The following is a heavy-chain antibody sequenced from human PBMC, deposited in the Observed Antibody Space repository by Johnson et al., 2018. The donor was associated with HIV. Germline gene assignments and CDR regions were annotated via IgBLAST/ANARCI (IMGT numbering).Heavy chain of an antibody. D-gene: IGHD1-1*01. V-gene: IGHV3-74*02. J-gene: IGHJ3*02. CDR2: INTDGTNS. Sequence: VQLVESGGGLVLPGGSLRLSCAASGFTFSNYWMHWVRQAPGKGLVWVSRINTDGTNSAFADFLKGRSTISRDNAKSTLYLQMNSLRAEDTAVYYCAKPSTESAFDIWGQGTMVTVS. CDR3: AKPSTESAFDI. CDR1: GFTFSNYW.